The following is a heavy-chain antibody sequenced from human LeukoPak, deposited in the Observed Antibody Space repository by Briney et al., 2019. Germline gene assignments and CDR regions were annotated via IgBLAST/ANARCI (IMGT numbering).Heavy chain of an antibody. V-gene: IGHV3-23*01. D-gene: IGHD3-10*01. J-gene: IGHJ2*01. Sequence: PGGSLRLSCAASGFTFSKYAMSWVRQAPGQGLEWVSDISGSGGSTYHPDFVKGRFSISRDNSKNTLYLQMNSLRAEDTAVYYCAKGRRGGYWYSDLWGRGTLVTVSS. CDR3: AKGRRGGYWYSDL. CDR2: ISGSGGST. CDR1: GFTFSKYA.